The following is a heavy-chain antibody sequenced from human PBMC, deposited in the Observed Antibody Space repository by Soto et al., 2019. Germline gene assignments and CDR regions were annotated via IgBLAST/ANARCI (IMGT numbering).Heavy chain of an antibody. D-gene: IGHD1-7*01. CDR1: GFTFSSYG. V-gene: IGHV3-23*01. CDR2: SSATGAGT. CDR3: AKDRRAGWNYGVYSDF. J-gene: IGHJ4*02. Sequence: EVQLLESGGGLVQPGGSLRLSCAASGFTFSSYGMTWVRQAPGKGLEWVSFSSATGAGTYYADSVKGRFTISRDNSKNTLYRQMTSLRADDTAVYYCAKDRRAGWNYGVYSDFWGQGALVIVSS.